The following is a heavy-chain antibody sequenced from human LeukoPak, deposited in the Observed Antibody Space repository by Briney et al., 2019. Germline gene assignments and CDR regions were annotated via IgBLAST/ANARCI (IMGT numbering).Heavy chain of an antibody. J-gene: IGHJ4*02. V-gene: IGHV1-2*02. D-gene: IGHD3-10*01. CDR1: GYTFTGYF. CDR2: INPNTGGT. Sequence: ASVKVSCKASGYTFTGYFVHWVRQPPGQGLQWMGWINPNTGGTNYAQKFQGRVTMTRDTSISTAYMELSRLRSDDTAVYYCARAPPLLLWFGEFDYWGQGTLVTVSS. CDR3: ARAPPLLLWFGEFDY.